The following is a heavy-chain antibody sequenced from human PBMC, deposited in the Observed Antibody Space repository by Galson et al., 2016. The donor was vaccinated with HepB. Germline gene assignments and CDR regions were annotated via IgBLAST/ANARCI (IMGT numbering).Heavy chain of an antibody. CDR3: ASPDGNEEGQLLPFNYYGMDV. V-gene: IGHV3-30-3*01. CDR1: GFTFSSYA. CDR2: ISYDGSNK. D-gene: IGHD2-2*01. J-gene: IGHJ6*02. Sequence: SLRLSCAASGFTFSSYAMHWVRQAPGKGLEWVAVISYDGSNKYYADSVKGRFTISRDNSKSTLYLQMNSLRAEDTAVYYRASPDGNEEGQLLPFNYYGMDVWGQGTTVTVSS.